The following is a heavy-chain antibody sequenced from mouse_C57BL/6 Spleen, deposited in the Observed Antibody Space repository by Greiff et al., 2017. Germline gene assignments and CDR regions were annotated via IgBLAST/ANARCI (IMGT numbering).Heavy chain of an antibody. Sequence: VQLQQSGPELVKPGASVKISCKASGYTFTDYYMNWVKQSHGKSLEWIGDINPNNGGTSYNQKFKGKDTLTVDKSSSTAYMELRSLTSEDSAVYYCARWGYSNWYFDVWGTGTTVTVSS. CDR1: GYTFTDYY. J-gene: IGHJ1*03. D-gene: IGHD2-5*01. V-gene: IGHV1-26*01. CDR3: ARWGYSNWYFDV. CDR2: INPNNGGT.